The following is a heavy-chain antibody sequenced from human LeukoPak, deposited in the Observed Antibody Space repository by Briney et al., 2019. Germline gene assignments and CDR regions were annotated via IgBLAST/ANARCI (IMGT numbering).Heavy chain of an antibody. Sequence: ASVKVSCKASGYTFTSYDINWVRQATGQGLEWMGWMNPNTGNTGYAQKFQGRVTMTRDTPINTAYMELSSLRSDDTAVYYCARKFLGSRGYYFDYWGQGTLVTVSS. CDR1: GYTFTSYD. J-gene: IGHJ4*02. CDR3: ARKFLGSRGYYFDY. CDR2: MNPNTGNT. V-gene: IGHV1-8*01. D-gene: IGHD3-10*01.